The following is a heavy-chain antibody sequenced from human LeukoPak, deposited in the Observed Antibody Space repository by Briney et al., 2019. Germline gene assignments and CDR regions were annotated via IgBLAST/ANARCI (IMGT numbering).Heavy chain of an antibody. D-gene: IGHD2-15*01. CDR2: ISGSGGST. J-gene: IGHJ4*02. CDR1: GFMFSSNW. Sequence: GGSLRLSCAASGFMFSSNWMSWVRLAPGKGLEWVSAISGSGGSTYYADSVKGRFTISRDNSKNTLYLQMNSLRAEDTAVYYCAKGGHCSGGSCYAGYLFDYWGQGTLVTVSS. CDR3: AKGGHCSGGSCYAGYLFDY. V-gene: IGHV3-23*01.